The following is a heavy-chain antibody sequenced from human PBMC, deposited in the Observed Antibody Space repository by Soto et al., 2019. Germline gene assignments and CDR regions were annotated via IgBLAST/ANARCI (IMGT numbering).Heavy chain of an antibody. CDR3: ARRGWVGLPVDY. CDR2: INHSGST. J-gene: IGHJ4*02. V-gene: IGHV4-34*01. CDR1: GGSFSGYY. Sequence: QVQLQQWGAGLLKPSETLSLTCAVYGGSFSGYYWSWIRQPPGKGLEWIGEINHSGSTNYNPSLKSRVTRSVDTSKNQFSLKLSSVTAADTAVYYCARRGWVGLPVDYWGQGTLVTVSS. D-gene: IGHD4-17*01.